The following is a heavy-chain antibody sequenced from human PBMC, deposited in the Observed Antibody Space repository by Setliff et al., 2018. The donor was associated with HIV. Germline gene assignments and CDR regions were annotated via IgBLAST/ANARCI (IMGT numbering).Heavy chain of an antibody. CDR1: GYTFTSYG. Sequence: ASVKVSCKASGYTFTSYGISWVRQAPGQGLEWMGWISAYNGNTNYAQKLQGRVTMTTDTSTSTAYMELRSLRSDDTAVYYCARRARESTALHSDWNDVLFFDYWVQGTLVTVSS. J-gene: IGHJ4*02. V-gene: IGHV1-18*01. CDR2: ISAYNGNT. CDR3: ARRARESTALHSDWNDVLFFDY. D-gene: IGHD1-1*01.